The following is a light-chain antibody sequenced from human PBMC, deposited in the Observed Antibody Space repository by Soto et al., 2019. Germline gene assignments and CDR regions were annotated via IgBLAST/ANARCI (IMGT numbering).Light chain of an antibody. V-gene: IGKV1-5*03. J-gene: IGKJ5*01. CDR3: QQYNSSIP. CDR1: QSISSW. Sequence: DIQMTQSPSTLSASVGDRVTITCRASQSISSWLAWYQQKPGKAPKLLIYKASSLESGVPSRFSGSGSGTEFTITISRLQPDDFATYYCQQYNSSIPFGQGTRLEIK. CDR2: KAS.